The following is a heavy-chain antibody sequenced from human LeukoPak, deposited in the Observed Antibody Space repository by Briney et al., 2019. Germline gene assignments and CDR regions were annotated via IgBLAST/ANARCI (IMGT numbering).Heavy chain of an antibody. CDR1: GYTFTGYY. D-gene: IGHD2-2*01. Sequence: ASVKVSCKASGYTFTGYYVHWERQAPGQGLEWMGWINPNSGGTNYAQRFQGRVTMTRDTSISTAYMELSNLRSDDTAVYYCATEHRHCASTSCYGGYWGQGTLVTVSS. J-gene: IGHJ4*02. V-gene: IGHV1-2*02. CDR3: ATEHRHCASTSCYGGY. CDR2: INPNSGGT.